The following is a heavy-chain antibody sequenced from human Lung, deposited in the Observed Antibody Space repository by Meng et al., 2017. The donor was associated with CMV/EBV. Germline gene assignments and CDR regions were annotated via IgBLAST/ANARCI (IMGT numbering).Heavy chain of an antibody. CDR1: GFTFSDYY. CDR3: ARGHYGMDV. V-gene: IGHV3-11*01. CDR2: ISYSADTM. J-gene: IGHJ6*02. Sequence: GGSLRLSCVASGFTFSDYYMSWIRQAPGKGLEWVSYISYSADTMDYADFVSGRFTISRDNAENSLFLQMNSLTVDDSAIYYCARGHYGMDVWGQGTTVTVSS.